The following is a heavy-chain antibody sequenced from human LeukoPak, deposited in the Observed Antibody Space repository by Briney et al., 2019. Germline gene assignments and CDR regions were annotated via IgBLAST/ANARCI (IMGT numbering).Heavy chain of an antibody. D-gene: IGHD2-15*01. CDR1: RFTFSTYA. Sequence: GGSLRLSRVASRFTFSTYAMAWVRPAPGKKRECVAVITGGGCNTYHAHSVKGRSTISRANSKNTLSLQMNRLRVEDTAKYYCAKGTLESCSGSRCYPFDYWGRGTLVTVSS. CDR3: AKGTLESCSGSRCYPFDY. J-gene: IGHJ4*02. V-gene: IGHV3-23*01. CDR2: ITGGGCNT.